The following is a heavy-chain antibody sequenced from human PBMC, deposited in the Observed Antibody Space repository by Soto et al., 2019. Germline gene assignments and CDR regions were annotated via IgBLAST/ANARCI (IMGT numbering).Heavy chain of an antibody. V-gene: IGHV4-30-4*08. D-gene: IGHD2-15*01. Sequence: SETLSLTCTVSGGSISSGGYYWSWIRRHPGKGLEWIGYIYYSGSTYYNPSLKSRVTISVDTSKNQFSLKLSSVTAADTAVYYGARGGREVMDIVVVVAATPYYYSMDVWGQGTTVTVSS. CDR2: IYYSGST. CDR1: GGSISSGGYY. CDR3: ARGGREVMDIVVVVAATPYYYSMDV. J-gene: IGHJ6*02.